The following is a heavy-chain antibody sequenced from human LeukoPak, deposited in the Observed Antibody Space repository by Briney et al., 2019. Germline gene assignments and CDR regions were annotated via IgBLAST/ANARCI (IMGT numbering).Heavy chain of an antibody. V-gene: IGHV3-30*03. CDR2: ISYDGSNK. CDR1: GFTFSSSG. D-gene: IGHD3-9*01. CDR3: ARGFARYYDILTGPQHFDY. Sequence: TGGSLRLSCAASGFTFSSSGMHWVRQAPGKGLEWVAVISYDGSNKYYADSVKGRFTISRDNSKNTLYLQMNSLRAEDTAVYYCARGFARYYDILTGPQHFDYWGQGTLVTVSS. J-gene: IGHJ4*02.